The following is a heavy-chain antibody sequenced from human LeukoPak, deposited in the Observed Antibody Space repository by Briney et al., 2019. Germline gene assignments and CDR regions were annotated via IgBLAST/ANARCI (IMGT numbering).Heavy chain of an antibody. CDR2: ISGSAENT. CDR3: TRAPRKFRGIIVTPLYYFDY. D-gene: IGHD3-10*01. V-gene: IGHV3-23*01. CDR1: GFTFTNYA. J-gene: IGHJ4*02. Sequence: GGSLRLSCATSGFTFTNYAMTWVRQAPGKGLEWVSTISGSAENTYYADSVKGRFTISRDNSKNTLYLQMNSLRAEDTAIYYCTRAPRKFRGIIVTPLYYFDYWGQGALVTVSS.